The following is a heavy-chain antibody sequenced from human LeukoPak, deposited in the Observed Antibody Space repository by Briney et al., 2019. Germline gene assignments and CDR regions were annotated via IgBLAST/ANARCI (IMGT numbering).Heavy chain of an antibody. V-gene: IGHV3-11*03. CDR1: GFTFSDYY. J-gene: IGHJ6*02. D-gene: IGHD5-18*01. Sequence: GGSLRLSCAASGFTFSDYYMSWIRQAPGKGLEWVSYISSSSSYTNYADSVKGRFTISRDNAKNSPYLQMNSLRAEDTAVYYCARRRHGYSYGMDVWGQGTTVTVSS. CDR3: ARRRHGYSYGMDV. CDR2: ISSSSSYT.